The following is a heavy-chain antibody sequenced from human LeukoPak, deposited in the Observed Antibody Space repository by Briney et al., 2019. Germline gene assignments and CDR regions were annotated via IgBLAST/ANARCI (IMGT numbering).Heavy chain of an antibody. J-gene: IGHJ4*02. CDR3: ARGGGDFDH. Sequence: GGSLRLSCAASGFTFSSYEMNWGRQAPGKGLEWLSYISSSGTTIYYADSVKGRFIISRDNAKRSLYLQMNSLRAEDTAVYYCARGGGDFDHWGQGTLVTVSS. V-gene: IGHV3-48*03. CDR2: ISSSGTTI. CDR1: GFTFSSYE. D-gene: IGHD3-16*01.